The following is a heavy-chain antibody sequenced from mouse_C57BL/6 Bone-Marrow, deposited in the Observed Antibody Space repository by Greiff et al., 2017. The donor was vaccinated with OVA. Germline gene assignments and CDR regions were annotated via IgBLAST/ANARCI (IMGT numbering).Heavy chain of an antibody. CDR1: GYAFSSSW. V-gene: IGHV1-82*01. CDR2: IYPGDGDT. CDR3: ARCPPYYAVDY. J-gene: IGHJ4*01. Sequence: VQGVESGPELVKPGASVKISCKASGYAFSSSWMNWVKQRPGKGLEWIGRIYPGDGDTNYNGKFKGKATLTADKSSSTAYMQLSSLTSEDSAVYFCARCPPYYAVDYWGQGTSVTVSS.